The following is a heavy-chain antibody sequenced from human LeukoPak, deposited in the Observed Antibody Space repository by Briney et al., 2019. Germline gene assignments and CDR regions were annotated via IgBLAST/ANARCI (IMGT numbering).Heavy chain of an antibody. D-gene: IGHD6-13*01. Sequence: GRSLRLSCAASGFTLDDYAMHWVRQALGKGLEWVSGISWNSGSIGYADSVKGRFTISRDNAKNSLYLQMNSLRAEDTALYYCAKDITKQLGFENWFDPWGQGTLVTVSS. J-gene: IGHJ5*02. CDR3: AKDITKQLGFENWFDP. CDR2: ISWNSGSI. CDR1: GFTLDDYA. V-gene: IGHV3-9*01.